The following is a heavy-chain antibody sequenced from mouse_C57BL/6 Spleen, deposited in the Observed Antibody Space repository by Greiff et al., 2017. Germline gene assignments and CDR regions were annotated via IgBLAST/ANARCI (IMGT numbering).Heavy chain of an antibody. V-gene: IGHV1-15*01. J-gene: IGHJ1*03. Sequence: VQLQQSGAELVRPGASVTLSCKASGYTFTDYEMHWVKQTPVHGLEWIGAIDPETGGTAYNQKFKGKAILTADKSSSTAYMELRSLTSEDSAVYYCTRRGVGGYFDVWGTGTTVTVSS. CDR3: TRRGVGGYFDV. D-gene: IGHD1-1*01. CDR1: GYTFTDYE. CDR2: IDPETGGT.